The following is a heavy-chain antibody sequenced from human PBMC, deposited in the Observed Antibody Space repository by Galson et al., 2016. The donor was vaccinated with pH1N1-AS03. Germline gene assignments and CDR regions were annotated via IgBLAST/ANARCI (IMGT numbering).Heavy chain of an antibody. CDR3: AKDKEAVDDRRGYFFVD. Sequence: SLRLSCAASGFTFSSYATSWVRQAPGKGLEWVASIIGAGGVPYYAGSVKGRFAVSRDTSENTVYLQLDRLRAEDTAVYYCAKDKEAVDDRRGYFFVDWGQGALVTVSS. V-gene: IGHV3-23*01. D-gene: IGHD3-10*01. CDR1: GFTFSSYA. CDR2: IIGAGGVP. J-gene: IGHJ4*02.